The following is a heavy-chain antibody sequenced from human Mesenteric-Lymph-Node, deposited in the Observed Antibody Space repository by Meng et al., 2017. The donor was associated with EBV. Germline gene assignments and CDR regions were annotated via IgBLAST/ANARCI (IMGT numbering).Heavy chain of an antibody. CDR1: CASISSSNW. Sequence: VHMQGAVPGLVEPSGTSSITFAVSCASISSSNWWSWFRKSRGKGLEWIGEICHSGSTNYNPSLKSRDTISVDKSKNQFSLNLSSVTAADTAVYYCARAPGMGYIWESYRYPNWFDLWGQGTLVTVSS. CDR2: ICHSGST. V-gene: IGHV4-4*02. J-gene: IGHJ5*02. CDR3: ARAPGMGYIWESYRYPNWFDL. D-gene: IGHD3-16*02.